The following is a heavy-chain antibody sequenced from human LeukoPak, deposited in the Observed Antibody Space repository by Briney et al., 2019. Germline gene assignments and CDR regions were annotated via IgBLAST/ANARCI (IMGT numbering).Heavy chain of an antibody. V-gene: IGHV4-34*01. Sequence: SETLSLTCAVYGGSFSGYYWSWIRQPPGKGLEWIGEINHSGSTNYNPSLKSRVTISVDTSKNQLSLKLSSVTAADTAVYYCARRAITFGGVIVSRPSYYFDYWGQGTLVTVSS. D-gene: IGHD3-16*02. CDR2: INHSGST. J-gene: IGHJ4*02. CDR1: GGSFSGYY. CDR3: ARRAITFGGVIVSRPSYYFDY.